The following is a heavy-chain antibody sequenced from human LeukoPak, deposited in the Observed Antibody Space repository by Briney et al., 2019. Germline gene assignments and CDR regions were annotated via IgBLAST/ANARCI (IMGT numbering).Heavy chain of an antibody. V-gene: IGHV4-59*08. Sequence: SETLSLTCTVSGGSISSYYWSWIRQPPGKGLEWIGYIYYSGSTNYNPSLKSRVTISVDTSKNQFSLKLSSVTAADTAVYYCASAGYCSGGSCSSWGQGTLVTVSS. CDR1: GGSISSYY. J-gene: IGHJ5*02. CDR3: ASAGYCSGGSCSS. CDR2: IYYSGST. D-gene: IGHD2-15*01.